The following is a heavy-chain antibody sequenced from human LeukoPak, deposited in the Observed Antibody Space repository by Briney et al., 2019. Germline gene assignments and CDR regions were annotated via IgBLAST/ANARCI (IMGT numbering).Heavy chain of an antibody. CDR2: ISGSGGST. J-gene: IGHJ3*02. CDR1: GFTFSSYA. CDR3: AKTSSGWYDAFDI. V-gene: IGHV3-23*01. D-gene: IGHD6-19*01. Sequence: GGSLRLSCAASGFTFSSYAMSWVCQAPGKGLEWVSAISGSGGSTYYADSVKGRFTISRDNSKNTLYLQMNSLRAEDTAVYYCAKTSSGWYDAFDIWGQGTMVTVSS.